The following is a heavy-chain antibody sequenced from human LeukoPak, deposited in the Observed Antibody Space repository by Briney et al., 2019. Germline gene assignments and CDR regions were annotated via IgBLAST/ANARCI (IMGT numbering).Heavy chain of an antibody. CDR2: IYPGDSDT. J-gene: IGHJ6*03. CDR1: GYSFTSYW. Sequence: GESLKISCKGSGYSFTSYWIGWVRQMPGKGLEWMGIIYPGDSDTRYSPSFQGQVTISADKSISTAYLQWSSLKASDTAMYYCARQVGIAARPYYYYMDVWGKETTVTVSS. V-gene: IGHV5-51*01. CDR3: ARQVGIAARPYYYYMDV. D-gene: IGHD6-6*01.